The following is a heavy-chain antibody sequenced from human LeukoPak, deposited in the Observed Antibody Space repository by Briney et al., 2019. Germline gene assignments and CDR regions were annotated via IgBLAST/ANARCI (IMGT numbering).Heavy chain of an antibody. V-gene: IGHV3-15*01. Sequence: PGGSLRLSCAASGFTFSNAWMSWVRQAPGKGLEWVGRIKSKTDGGTTDYAAPVKGRFTISRDDSKNTLYLQMNSLTTEDTAVYYCTTGKRSAPTVTPLGYWGQGTLVTVSS. CDR1: GFTFSNAW. D-gene: IGHD4-17*01. J-gene: IGHJ4*02. CDR2: IKSKTDGGTT. CDR3: TTGKRSAPTVTPLGY.